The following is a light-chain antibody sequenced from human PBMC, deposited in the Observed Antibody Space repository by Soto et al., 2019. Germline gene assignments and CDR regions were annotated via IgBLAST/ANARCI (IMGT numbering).Light chain of an antibody. J-gene: IGLJ2*01. CDR2: EVN. CDR1: SSDVGSYNY. CDR3: SSYTITSTLVV. Sequence: QSALTQPASVSGSPGQSITISCTGTSSDVGSYNYVSWYQQHPGEAPKLMIYEVNNRPSGVSTRFSGSKSGNTASLTISGLQAEDEADYYCSSYTITSTLVVFGGGTKVTVL. V-gene: IGLV2-14*01.